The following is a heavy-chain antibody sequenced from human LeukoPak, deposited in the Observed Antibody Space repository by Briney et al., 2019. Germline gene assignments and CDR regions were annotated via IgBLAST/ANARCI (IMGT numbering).Heavy chain of an antibody. CDR3: ARRDCSSTSCYGGYYYGMDV. D-gene: IGHD2-2*01. CDR2: IIPILGMA. V-gene: IGHV1-69*04. CDR1: GYTFTSYG. Sequence: GASVKVSCKASGYTFTSYGISWVRQAPGQGLEWMGRIIPILGMANYAQKFQGRVTITADKSTSTAYMELSSLRSEDTAVYYCARRDCSSTSCYGGYYYGMDVWGQGTTVTVSS. J-gene: IGHJ6*02.